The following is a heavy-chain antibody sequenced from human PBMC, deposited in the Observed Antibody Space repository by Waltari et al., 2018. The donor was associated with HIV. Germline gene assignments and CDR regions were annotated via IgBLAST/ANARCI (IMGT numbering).Heavy chain of an antibody. D-gene: IGHD2-15*01. Sequence: EVQLVESGGNLVQPGGSLRLSCAASGFTFNSYWMHWVRQAPGKGLVGVSRSNSDATSTAYADSVKGRFTISRDNAKNTLYLQMNSLRAEDTAVYYCARGFRVGCSDATCYSHYWGQGTLVTVSS. V-gene: IGHV3-74*01. J-gene: IGHJ4*02. CDR3: ARGFRVGCSDATCYSHY. CDR2: SNSDATST. CDR1: GFTFNSYW.